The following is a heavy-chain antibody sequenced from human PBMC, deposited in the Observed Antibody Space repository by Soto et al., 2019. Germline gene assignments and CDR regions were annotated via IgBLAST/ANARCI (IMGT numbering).Heavy chain of an antibody. J-gene: IGHJ4*02. V-gene: IGHV1-69*06. CDR3: ARGPPASAMAKFDY. Sequence: QVQLVQSGAEVKKPGSSVKVSCKSSGGSFSSYAVSWVRQAPGQGLEWMGGSIPFWGTENYAQKFQGRVTITADNPPNTAYMELNSLRFEDTAVYYCARGPPASAMAKFDYWGQGTPVTVSS. CDR1: GGSFSSYA. CDR2: SIPFWGTE. D-gene: IGHD5-18*01.